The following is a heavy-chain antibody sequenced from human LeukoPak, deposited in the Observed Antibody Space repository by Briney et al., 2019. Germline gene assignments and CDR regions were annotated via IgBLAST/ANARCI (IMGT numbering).Heavy chain of an antibody. Sequence: SETLSLTCTVSGGSISSGSYYWSWIRQPAGKGLEWIGRIYTSGSTNYNPSLKSRVTISVDTSKNQFSLKLSSVTAADTAVYYCARSCYDSSGDFDIWGQGTMVTVSS. J-gene: IGHJ3*02. CDR2: IYTSGST. CDR1: GGSISSGSYY. CDR3: ARSCYDSSGDFDI. D-gene: IGHD3-22*01. V-gene: IGHV4-61*02.